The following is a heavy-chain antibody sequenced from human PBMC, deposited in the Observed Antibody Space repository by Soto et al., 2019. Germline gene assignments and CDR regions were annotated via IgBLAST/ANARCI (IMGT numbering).Heavy chain of an antibody. D-gene: IGHD2-2*01. CDR1: GGTFSSYT. CDR2: IIPILGIA. V-gene: IGHV1-69*02. CDR3: ARSKVGYCSSTSCYYYYYYMDV. Sequence: QVQLVQSGAEVKKPGSSVKVSCKASGGTFSSYTISWVRQAPGQGLEWMGRIIPILGIANYAQKFQGRVTIPADKSTSTAYMELSSLRSEDTAVYYCARSKVGYCSSTSCYYYYYYMDVWGKGTTVTVSS. J-gene: IGHJ6*03.